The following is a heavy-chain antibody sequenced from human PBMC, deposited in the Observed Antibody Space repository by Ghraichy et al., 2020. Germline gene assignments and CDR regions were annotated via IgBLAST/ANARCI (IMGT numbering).Heavy chain of an antibody. J-gene: IGHJ4*02. CDR3: ARDPYGDYKYGGTDY. Sequence: ETLSLTCAASGFTFSRHWMSWVRQAPGKGLEWVASIKADGSERHYVESVKGRFTISRDNAKNSLSLEMNALRAEDRAVYYCARDPYGDYKYGGTDYWGQGTLVTVSS. V-gene: IGHV3-7*01. CDR1: GFTFSRHW. CDR2: IKADGSER. D-gene: IGHD4-17*01.